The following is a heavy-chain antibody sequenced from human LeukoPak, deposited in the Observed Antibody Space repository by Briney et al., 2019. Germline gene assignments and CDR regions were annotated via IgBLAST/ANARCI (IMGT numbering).Heavy chain of an antibody. J-gene: IGHJ3*02. Sequence: GGSLRLSCAASGFTFSSYAMHWVRQAPGKGLEWVAVISYDGSNKYYADSVKGRFTISIDNSKNTLYLQMNSLRAEDTAVYYCARLAGRVVLGAFDIWGQGTMVTVSS. CDR1: GFTFSSYA. CDR3: ARLAGRVVLGAFDI. V-gene: IGHV3-30*04. D-gene: IGHD2-15*01. CDR2: ISYDGSNK.